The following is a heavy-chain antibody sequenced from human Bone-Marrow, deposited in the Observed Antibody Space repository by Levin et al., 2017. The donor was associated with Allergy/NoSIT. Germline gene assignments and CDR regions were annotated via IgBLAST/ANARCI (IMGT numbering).Heavy chain of an antibody. D-gene: IGHD3-16*02. CDR3: TKDRPLTGGGVIAY. V-gene: IGHV3-15*01. Sequence: GESLKISCVASGLTFSHAWMTWVRQAPGKGLEWVGRIKSKVDGETTDYAAPVKGRFTISRDDSQNTLYLQMNSLKAEETGIYYCTKDRPLTGGGVIAYWGQGTLVTVSS. CDR1: GLTFSHAW. CDR2: IKSKVDGETT. J-gene: IGHJ4*02.